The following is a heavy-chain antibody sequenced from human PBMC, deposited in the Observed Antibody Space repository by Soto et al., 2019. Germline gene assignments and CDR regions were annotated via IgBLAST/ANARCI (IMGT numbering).Heavy chain of an antibody. V-gene: IGHV3-23*01. CDR1: VGSISSYY. CDR3: AKDGIAVAGDVWFDS. J-gene: IGHJ5*01. D-gene: IGHD6-19*01. CDR2: ISGYGGST. Sequence: ETLSLTCTVSVGSISSYYWSWIRQAPGKGLEWVSGISGYGGSTDYADSVKGRFTISRDNSKNTVYLQMNSLRVEDTAVYYCAKDGIAVAGDVWFDSRGQGTLVTVSS.